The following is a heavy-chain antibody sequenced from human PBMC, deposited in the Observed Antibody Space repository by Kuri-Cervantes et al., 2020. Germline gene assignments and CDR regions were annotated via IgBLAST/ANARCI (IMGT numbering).Heavy chain of an antibody. D-gene: IGHD3-22*01. V-gene: IGHV4-61*01. J-gene: IGHJ3*02. Sequence: AETLSLTCTVSGGSDSSASHSWSWLRQPPGKGLEWIGYIFNSGTANYNPSLKSGVTISVDTSKSQFSLKLSSVTAADTAVYYCERITMIVVPPSDAFDIWGQGTMVTVSS. CDR1: GGSDSSASHS. CDR2: IFNSGTA. CDR3: ERITMIVVPPSDAFDI.